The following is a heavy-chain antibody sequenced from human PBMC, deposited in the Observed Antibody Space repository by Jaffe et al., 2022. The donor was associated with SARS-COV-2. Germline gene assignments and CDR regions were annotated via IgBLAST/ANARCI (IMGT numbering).Heavy chain of an antibody. D-gene: IGHD3-22*01. J-gene: IGHJ5*02. CDR2: IYTSGST. CDR1: GGSISSYY. CDR3: AREYMGDYYDSSGYPNWFDP. Sequence: QVQLQESGPGLVKPSETLSLTCTVSGGSISSYYWSWIRQPAGKGLEWIGRIYTSGSTNYNPSLKSRVTMSVDTSKNQFSLKLSSVTAADTAVYYCAREYMGDYYDSSGYPNWFDPWGQGTLVTVSS. V-gene: IGHV4-4*07.